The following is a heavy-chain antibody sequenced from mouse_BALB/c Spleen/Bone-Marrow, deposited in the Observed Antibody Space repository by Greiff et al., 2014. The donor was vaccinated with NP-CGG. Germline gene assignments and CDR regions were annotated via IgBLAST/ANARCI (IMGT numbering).Heavy chain of an antibody. D-gene: IGHD2-3*01. CDR1: GYSFTGYF. Sequence: EVKLVESGPDLVKPGASVKLSCKASGYSFTGYFLNWVRQSHGKSLEWIGRINPFNGDTFYSQKFKGKATLTVDKSSTTAHMELLSLTSEDSAVYYCGRWGDGYYYAMDYWGQGTSVTVSS. J-gene: IGHJ4*01. CDR3: GRWGDGYYYAMDY. V-gene: IGHV1-37*01. CDR2: INPFNGDT.